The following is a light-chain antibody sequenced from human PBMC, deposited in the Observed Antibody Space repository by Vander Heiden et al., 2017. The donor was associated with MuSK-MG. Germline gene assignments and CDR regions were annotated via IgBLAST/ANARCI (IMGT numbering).Light chain of an antibody. CDR2: SSD. Sequence: QSVLTQPPSASGTPGQRVTISCSGSSSNIGRNSVNWYQQVPGTAPKLLIFSSDQRPSGVPGRFSGSQSGTSASLAIIGLQSEDEADYYCAAWDDSLDGLVVFGGGTKLTVL. V-gene: IGLV1-44*01. J-gene: IGLJ3*02. CDR3: AAWDDSLDGLVV. CDR1: SSNIGRNS.